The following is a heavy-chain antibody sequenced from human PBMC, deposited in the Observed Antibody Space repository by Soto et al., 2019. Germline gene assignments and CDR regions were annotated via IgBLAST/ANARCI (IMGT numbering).Heavy chain of an antibody. J-gene: IGHJ4*02. V-gene: IGHV4-59*01. CDR3: ARSLPRVPVDYFDY. CDR2: IYYSGST. CDR1: GGSISSYY. Sequence: QVQLQESGPGLVKPSETLSLTCTVSGGSISSYYWSWIRQPPGKGLEWIGYIYYSGSTNYNPSLKSRVTISVDTSKNQFSLKLSSVSAADTAVYYCARSLPRVPVDYFDYWGQGTLVTVSS. D-gene: IGHD6-6*01.